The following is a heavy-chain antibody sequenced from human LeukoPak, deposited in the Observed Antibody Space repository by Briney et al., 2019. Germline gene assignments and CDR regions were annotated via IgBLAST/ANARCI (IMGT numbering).Heavy chain of an antibody. CDR2: IYSGGST. V-gene: IGHV3-66*01. CDR1: GFTVSSNY. CDR3: ANHYGDYSIFPFQH. Sequence: GGPLRLSCAASGFTVSSNYMSWVRQAPGKGLEWVSVIYSGGSTYYADSVKGRFTISRDNSKNTLYLQMNSLRAEDTAVYYCANHYGDYSIFPFQHWGQGTLVTVSS. D-gene: IGHD4-17*01. J-gene: IGHJ1*01.